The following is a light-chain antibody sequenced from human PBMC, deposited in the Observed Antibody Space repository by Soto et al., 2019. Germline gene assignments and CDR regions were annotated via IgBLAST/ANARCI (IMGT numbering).Light chain of an antibody. V-gene: IGKV1-5*03. J-gene: IGKJ1*01. CDR3: QHYNSYSEA. CDR1: QTISSW. CDR2: KAS. Sequence: DIQMTQSPSTLSGSVGDRVTITCRARQTISSWLAWYQQKPGKAPKLLIYKASTLKSGVPPRFSGSGSGTEFTLTISSLQHDDFATYYCQHYNSYSEAFGQGTKVELK.